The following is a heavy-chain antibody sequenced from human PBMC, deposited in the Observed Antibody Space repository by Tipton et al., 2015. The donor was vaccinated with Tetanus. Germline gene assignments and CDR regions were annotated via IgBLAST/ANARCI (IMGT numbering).Heavy chain of an antibody. CDR2: ISYDGSNK. CDR3: AKSRSEAGNLIGD. J-gene: IGHJ4*02. CDR1: GFTFSSYG. D-gene: IGHD6-19*01. Sequence: SLRLSCAASGFTFSSYGMHWVRQAPGKGLEWVAVISYDGSNKYYADSVKGRFTISRDNSKNTLYLQMNSLRAGDTAVYYCAKSRSEAGNLIGDWGQGTLVTVSS. V-gene: IGHV3-30*18.